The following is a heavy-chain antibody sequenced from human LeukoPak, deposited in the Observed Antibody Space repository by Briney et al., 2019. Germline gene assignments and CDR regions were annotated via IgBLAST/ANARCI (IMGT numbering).Heavy chain of an antibody. J-gene: IGHJ5*02. CDR3: ARENYCTNGVCRAFDP. Sequence: SGTLSLTCTVSGGSISSSDYYWGGIRQPPGKGQEWIGNIYYTGSTSYNSSLKSRVTISIGTSKNQFSLQLSSVTAAETAVYFRARENYCTNGVCRAFDPWGQGTLVTVSS. CDR1: GGSISSSDYY. D-gene: IGHD2-8*01. CDR2: IYYTGST. V-gene: IGHV4-39*07.